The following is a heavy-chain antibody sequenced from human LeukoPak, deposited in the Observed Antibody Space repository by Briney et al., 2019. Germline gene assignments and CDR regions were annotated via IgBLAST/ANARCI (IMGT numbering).Heavy chain of an antibody. V-gene: IGHV3-64*01. J-gene: IGHJ4*02. CDR2: ITNNGGST. Sequence: GGSLRLSCAASGFTFNSYAMHWVRQAPGKGLEYVSAITNNGGSTYYAHSVKGRFTISRDNSKNTLYLQMGSLRAEDMAVYYCARGRTGLFDYWGQGTLVTVSS. D-gene: IGHD1-14*01. CDR1: GFTFNSYA. CDR3: ARGRTGLFDY.